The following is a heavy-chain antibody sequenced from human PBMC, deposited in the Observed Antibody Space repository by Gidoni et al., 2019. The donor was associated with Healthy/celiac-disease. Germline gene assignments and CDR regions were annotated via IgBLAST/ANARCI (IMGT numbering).Heavy chain of an antibody. V-gene: IGHV4-4*02. CDR3: ARARGQWAYSGLPDY. CDR2: IYNSGST. J-gene: IGHJ4*02. CDR1: GGSIRSSNW. D-gene: IGHD5-12*01. Sequence: QVQLQESGPGLVKPSGPLSLTCAVSGGSIRSSNWWSWVRQPPGKGLEWIGEIYNSGSTNYNPSLKSRVTISVDKSKNQFSLKLSSVTAADTAVYYCARARGQWAYSGLPDYWGQGTLVTVSA.